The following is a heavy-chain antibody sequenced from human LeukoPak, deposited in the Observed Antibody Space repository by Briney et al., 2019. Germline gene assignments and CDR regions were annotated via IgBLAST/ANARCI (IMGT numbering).Heavy chain of an antibody. J-gene: IGHJ4*02. CDR1: GFTFSSYG. CDR2: ISYDGSNK. D-gene: IGHD5-12*01. Sequence: PGRSLRLSCAASGFTFSSYGMHWVRQAPGKGLEWVAVISYDGSNKYYADSVKGRFTISRDNSKNTLYLQMNSLRAEDTAVYYCAKLGVGYSGYDPTRTYYFDYWGQGTLVTVSS. CDR3: AKLGVGYSGYDPTRTYYFDY. V-gene: IGHV3-30*18.